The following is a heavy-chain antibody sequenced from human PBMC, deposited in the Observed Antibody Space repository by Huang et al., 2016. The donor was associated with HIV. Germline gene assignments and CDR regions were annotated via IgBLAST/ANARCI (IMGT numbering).Heavy chain of an antibody. CDR2: SYYSGNT. CDR1: GGAISSSTYY. Sequence: QLQLQEWGPRLVKPSETLSLTCTVAGGAISSSTYYWSWIRQPPGKGLEWIGNSYYSGNTVYNPSLKSRVTISVDTSKNQFSLKLTSLTAADTAVYYCANTVHTAAGQYYFEYWGQGTLVTVSS. CDR3: ANTVHTAAGQYYFEY. D-gene: IGHD6-13*01. V-gene: IGHV4-39*01. J-gene: IGHJ4*02.